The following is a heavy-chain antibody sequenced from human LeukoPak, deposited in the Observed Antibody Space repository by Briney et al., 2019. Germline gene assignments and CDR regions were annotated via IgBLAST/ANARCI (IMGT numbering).Heavy chain of an antibody. D-gene: IGHD2-15*01. J-gene: IGHJ4*02. V-gene: IGHV4-39*01. CDR2: IYYSGST. CDR3: ARQQSCSGGTCYFYFDS. CDR1: GXSISSSGYY. Sequence: KSSETLSLTCTVSGXSISSSGYYWGWIRQPPGKGLEWIGSIYYSGSTYYNPSLKSRVTISLDTSQNQFSLKLSSVTAADTAVYYCARQQSCSGGTCYFYFDSWGQGTLVTVSS.